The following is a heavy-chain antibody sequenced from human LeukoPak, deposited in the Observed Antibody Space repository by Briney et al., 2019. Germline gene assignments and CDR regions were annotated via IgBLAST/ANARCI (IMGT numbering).Heavy chain of an antibody. CDR3: ARGPAYGDPIGMDV. Sequence: PSETLSLTCAVYGGSFSGYYWSWIRQPPGKGLEWIGEIYHSGSTKYNPSLKSRVTISVDKSKNQFSLKLSSVTAADTAVYYCARGPAYGDPIGMDVWGQGTTVTVSS. J-gene: IGHJ6*02. D-gene: IGHD4-17*01. CDR1: GGSFSGYY. CDR2: IYHSGST. V-gene: IGHV4-34*01.